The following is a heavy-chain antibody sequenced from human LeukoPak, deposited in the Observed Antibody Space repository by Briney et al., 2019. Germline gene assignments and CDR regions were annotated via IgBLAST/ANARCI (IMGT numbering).Heavy chain of an antibody. CDR2: IKQGGGEK. CDR3: ARDEDAYYYIYHTPVYRV. J-gene: IGHJ6*04. V-gene: IGHV3-7*03. CDR1: GFIFSSYW. Sequence: GGSLRLSCAASGFIFSSYWMTWVRQAPGKGLEWVANIKQGGGEKYYVDSVKGRFTISRDNSKNSLYLQMNSLRVEDTAVYYCARDEDAYYYIYHTPVYRVWGKGTTVTVSS. D-gene: IGHD3-9*01.